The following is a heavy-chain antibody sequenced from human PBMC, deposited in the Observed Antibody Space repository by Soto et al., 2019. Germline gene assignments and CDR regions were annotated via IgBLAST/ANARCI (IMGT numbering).Heavy chain of an antibody. V-gene: IGHV4-39*01. CDR2: IYYSGST. D-gene: IGHD3-22*01. J-gene: IGHJ1*01. CDR3: GGSKTMRAGNSQH. CDR1: GGSISSSSFH. Sequence: SETLSLTCTVSGGSISSSSFHWGWIRQPPGKGLEWIGSIYYSGSTYYNPSLKSRVTISVDTSKNQFSLKLSSVTAADTAVYYCGGSKTMRAGNSQHGGQATLVTVSS.